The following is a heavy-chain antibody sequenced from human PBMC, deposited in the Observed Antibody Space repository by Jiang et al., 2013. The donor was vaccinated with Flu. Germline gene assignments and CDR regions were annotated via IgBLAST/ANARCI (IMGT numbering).Heavy chain of an antibody. CDR1: GYTFTGYY. CDR3: ARGSCSSTSCYLLDYYYYMDV. CDR2: INPNSGGT. V-gene: IGHV1-2*04. J-gene: IGHJ6*03. Sequence: QLVESGAEVKKPGASVKVSCKASGYTFTGYYMHWVRQAPGQGLEWMGWINPNSGGTNYAQKFQGWVTMTRDTSISTAYMELSRLRSDDTAVYYCARGSCSSTSCYLLDYYYYMDVWGKGTTVTVSS. D-gene: IGHD2-2*01.